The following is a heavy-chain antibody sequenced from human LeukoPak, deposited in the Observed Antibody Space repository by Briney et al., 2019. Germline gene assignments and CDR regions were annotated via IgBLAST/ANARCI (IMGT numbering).Heavy chain of an antibody. V-gene: IGHV3-48*02. CDR3: ARAQYCGGDCYWSFDY. J-gene: IGHJ4*02. CDR2: ISGSSTTI. D-gene: IGHD2-21*02. Sequence: GGSLRLSCAASGFTFSSYWMHWVRQAPGKGLEWLSYISGSSTTIYYADSVKGRFTISRDNAKNSLYLQMNSLRDEDTAVYYCARAQYCGGDCYWSFDYWGQGTLVTVSS. CDR1: GFTFSSYW.